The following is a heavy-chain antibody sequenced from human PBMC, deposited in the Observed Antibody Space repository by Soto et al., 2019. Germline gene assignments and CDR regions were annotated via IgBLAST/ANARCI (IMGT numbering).Heavy chain of an antibody. Sequence: ASVKVSCKASGYTFTSYAMHWVRQAPGQRLEWMGWINAGNGNTKYSQKFQGRVTISRDNAKNTLYLQMNSLRAEDTAVYYCASGGSSLNFDSWGQGTLVPSPQ. CDR3: ASGGSSLNFDS. CDR2: INAGNGNT. D-gene: IGHD6-6*01. V-gene: IGHV1-3*01. CDR1: GYTFTSYA. J-gene: IGHJ4*02.